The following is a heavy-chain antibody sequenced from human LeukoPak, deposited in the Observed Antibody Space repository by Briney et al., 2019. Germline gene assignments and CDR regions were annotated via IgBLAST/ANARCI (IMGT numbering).Heavy chain of an antibody. Sequence: GGSLRLSCAASGFTFSNYWMTWVRQAPGKGLQWVANIKYDGSEKFSVDSVKGRFTISRDNANRSLYLQMNSLRAEDTAVYYCARSYYYESSGYYPAAYWGQGTLVTVSS. CDR3: ARSYYYESSGYYPAAY. V-gene: IGHV3-7*01. CDR1: GFTFSNYW. CDR2: IKYDGSEK. D-gene: IGHD3-22*01. J-gene: IGHJ4*02.